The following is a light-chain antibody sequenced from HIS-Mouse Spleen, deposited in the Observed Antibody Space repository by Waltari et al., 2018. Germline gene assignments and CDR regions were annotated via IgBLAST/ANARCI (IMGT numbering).Light chain of an antibody. J-gene: IGKJ1*01. V-gene: IGKV1-8*01. CDR1: QGISSY. CDR2: AAS. CDR3: QQYYSYPRT. Sequence: AIRMTQSPSSFSASTGDRVTIPCRARQGISSYLAWYQQKPGKAPKLLIYAASTLQSGVPSRFSGSGSGTDFTLTISCLQSEDFATYYCQQYYSYPRTFGQGTKVEIK.